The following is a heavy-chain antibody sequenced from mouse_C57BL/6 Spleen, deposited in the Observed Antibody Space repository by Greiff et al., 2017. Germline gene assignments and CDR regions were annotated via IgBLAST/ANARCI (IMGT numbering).Heavy chain of an antibody. CDR1: GYSFTGYY. Sequence: EVQLKQSGPELVKPGASVKISCKASGYSFTGYYMNWVKQSPEKSLEWIGEINPSTGGTTYNQKFKAKATLTVDKSSSTAYMQLKSLTSEDSAVYYCANYDYDVGAWFAYWGQGTLVTVSA. J-gene: IGHJ3*01. V-gene: IGHV1-42*01. D-gene: IGHD2-4*01. CDR3: ANYDYDVGAWFAY. CDR2: INPSTGGT.